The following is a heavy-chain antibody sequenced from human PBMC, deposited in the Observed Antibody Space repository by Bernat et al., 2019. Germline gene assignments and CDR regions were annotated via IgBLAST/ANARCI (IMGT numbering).Heavy chain of an antibody. CDR2: ISSSSSYI. D-gene: IGHD3-3*01. Sequence: EVQLVESGGGLVKPGGSLRLSCAASGFTFSSYSMNWVRQAPGKGLEWVSSISSSSSYIYYADSVKGRFTISRDNAKNSLYLQMNSLRAEDTAVYYCARDGIFGVVMHGMDVWGQGTTVTVSS. V-gene: IGHV3-21*01. CDR3: ARDGIFGVVMHGMDV. J-gene: IGHJ6*02. CDR1: GFTFSSYS.